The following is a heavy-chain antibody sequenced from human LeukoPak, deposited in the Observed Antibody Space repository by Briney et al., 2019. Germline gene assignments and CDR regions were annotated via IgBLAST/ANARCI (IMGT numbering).Heavy chain of an antibody. CDR3: AKQGPSSGWFDC. CDR1: GFTFSSYG. D-gene: IGHD6-19*01. J-gene: IGHJ4*02. Sequence: PGGSLRPSCAASGFTFSSYGMHWVRQAPGKGLEWVAFIRYDESNKYYADSVKGRFTISRDNSKNTLYLQMNSLRADDTAVYYCAKQGPSSGWFDCWGQGTLVTVSS. CDR2: IRYDESNK. V-gene: IGHV3-30*02.